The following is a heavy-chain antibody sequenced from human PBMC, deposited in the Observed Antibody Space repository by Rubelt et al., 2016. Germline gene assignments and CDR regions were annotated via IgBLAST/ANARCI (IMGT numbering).Heavy chain of an antibody. V-gene: IGHV3-23*04. Sequence: EVQLVESGGGLVQPGGSLRLSCAASGFTFSSNGMGWVRQAPGKGLEWVSGISRSGATTYYADAVKGRVTISRDNSKDTVSLQSNRLRAEDTAVFYCARETHGDYAFDHWGQGILVTVSP. CDR3: ARETHGDYAFDH. CDR2: ISRSGATT. D-gene: IGHD4-17*01. CDR1: GFTFSSNG. J-gene: IGHJ5*02.